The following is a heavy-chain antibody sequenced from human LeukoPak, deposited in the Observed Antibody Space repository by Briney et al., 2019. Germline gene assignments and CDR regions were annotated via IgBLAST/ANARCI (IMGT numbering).Heavy chain of an antibody. Sequence: GASVMVSCKASGYTFTSYDINWVRQATGQGLEWMGWMNPNSGNTGYAQKFQGRVTMTRNTSISTAYMELGSLRSEDTAVYYCATSRGYSGYDYYYYYGMDVWGQGTTVTVSS. J-gene: IGHJ6*02. D-gene: IGHD5-12*01. CDR1: GYTFTSYD. V-gene: IGHV1-8*01. CDR3: ATSRGYSGYDYYYYYGMDV. CDR2: MNPNSGNT.